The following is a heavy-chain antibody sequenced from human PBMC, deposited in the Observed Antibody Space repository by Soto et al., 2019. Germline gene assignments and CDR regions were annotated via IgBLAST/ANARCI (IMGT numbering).Heavy chain of an antibody. CDR3: ASSVLVTSTMNYFDL. V-gene: IGHV5-51*01. Sequence: GESLKISCQASGYSFSNFWIAWVRQMPGEGLEWLGIIYPDDSDTRYSPSFLGQVTISADKSIKTTYLQWSSLRASDTAIYFCASSVLVTSTMNYFDLWGQGTLVTVSS. CDR2: IYPDDSDT. J-gene: IGHJ4*02. D-gene: IGHD2-8*02. CDR1: GYSFSNFW.